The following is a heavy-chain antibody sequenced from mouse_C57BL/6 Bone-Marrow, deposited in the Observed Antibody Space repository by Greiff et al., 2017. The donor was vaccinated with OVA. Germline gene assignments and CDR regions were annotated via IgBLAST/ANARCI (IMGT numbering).Heavy chain of an antibody. J-gene: IGHJ2*01. D-gene: IGHD1-1*01. Sequence: VQLVESGAELARPGASVKLSCKASGYTFTSYGISWVKQRTGQGLEWIGEIYPRSGNTYYNEKFKGKATLTADKSSSTAYMELRSLTSEDSAVYFCARGGPNLYYYGSAWGYFDYWGQGTTLTVSS. CDR1: GYTFTSYG. CDR2: IYPRSGNT. CDR3: ARGGPNLYYYGSAWGYFDY. V-gene: IGHV1-81*01.